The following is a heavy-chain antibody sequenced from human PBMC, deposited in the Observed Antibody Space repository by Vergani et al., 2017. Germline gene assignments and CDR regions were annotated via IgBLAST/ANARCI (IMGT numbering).Heavy chain of an antibody. CDR2: ISSSSSYI. D-gene: IGHD5-18*01. CDR3: AKDVSTIQLWDAVDY. CDR1: GFTFSSYA. J-gene: IGHJ4*02. V-gene: IGHV3-23*01. Sequence: EVQLLESGGGLVQPGGSLRLSCAASGFTFSSYAMSWVRQAPGKGLEWVSSISSSSSYIYYADSVKGRFTISRDNAKNTLYLQMNSLRAEDTAVYYCAKDVSTIQLWDAVDYWGQGTLVTVSS.